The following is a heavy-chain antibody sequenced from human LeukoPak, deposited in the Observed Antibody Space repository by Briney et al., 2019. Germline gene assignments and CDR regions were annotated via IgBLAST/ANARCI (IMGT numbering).Heavy chain of an antibody. CDR1: GFTFSSYW. V-gene: IGHV3-74*01. J-gene: IGHJ4*02. CDR2: ISGGGGTT. Sequence: QPGGSLRLSCAASGFTFSSYWMHWVRQAPGKGLAWVSRISGGGGTTNYADSVKGRFTISRDNAKNTVYLQMNSLRAEDTAVYYCARTTLGEEKWGQGILVTVSS. CDR3: ARTTLGEEK. D-gene: IGHD3-16*01.